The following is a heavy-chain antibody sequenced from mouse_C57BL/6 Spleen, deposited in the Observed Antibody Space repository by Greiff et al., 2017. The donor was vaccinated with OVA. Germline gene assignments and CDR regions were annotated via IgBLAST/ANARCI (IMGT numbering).Heavy chain of an antibody. V-gene: IGHV5-17*01. D-gene: IGHD2-5*01. CDR2: ISSGSSTN. CDR3: ARAYYSIYYAMDY. J-gene: IGHJ4*01. CDR1: GFTFSDYG. Sequence: EVQVVESGGGLVKPGGSLKLSCAASGFTFSDYGMHWVRQAPEKGLEWVAYISSGSSTNYYADTVKGRFTISRDNAKNTLFLQMTSLRSEDTAMYYCARAYYSIYYAMDYWGQGTSVTVSS.